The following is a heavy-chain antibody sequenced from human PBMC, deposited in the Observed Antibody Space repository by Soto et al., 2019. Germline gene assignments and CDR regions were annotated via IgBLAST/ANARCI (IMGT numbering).Heavy chain of an antibody. V-gene: IGHV1-69*13. CDR1: GGTFSSYA. CDR3: ARDSTPGYYYYYSGMDV. J-gene: IGHJ6*02. Sequence: SVKVSCKASGGTFSSYAISWVRQAPGQGLEWMGGIIPIFGTANYAQKIQGRVTITADESTSTAYMELSSLRSEDTAVYYCARDSTPGYYYYYSGMDVWGQGTTVTVSS. D-gene: IGHD1-1*01. CDR2: IIPIFGTA.